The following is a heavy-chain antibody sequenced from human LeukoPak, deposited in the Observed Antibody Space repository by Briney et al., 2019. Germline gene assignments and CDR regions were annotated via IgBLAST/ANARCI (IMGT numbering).Heavy chain of an antibody. CDR2: INSGGTST. CDR3: ARVDSRGWYYYYGMDV. J-gene: IGHJ6*04. Sequence: GGSLLLSCAASGFTFSSYWMHWVRQAPGKGLVWVSSINSGGTSTSYADSVKGRVTISRDNDKTTLYLQMNSRRAEDAAVYYCARVDSRGWYYYYGMDVWGKGTTVTVSS. D-gene: IGHD6-19*01. V-gene: IGHV3-74*01. CDR1: GFTFSSYW.